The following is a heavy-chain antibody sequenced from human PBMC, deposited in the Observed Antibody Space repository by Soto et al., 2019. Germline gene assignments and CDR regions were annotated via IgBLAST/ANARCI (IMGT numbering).Heavy chain of an antibody. CDR1: GGSISSNNYF. D-gene: IGHD1-26*01. Sequence: QVQLQESGTGLVKPSQTLSLTCTVSGGSISSNNYFCSWIRQHPGKGLEWIGYISYTGSAYYSLYLESRDTISVQTYKNQYSLRLNSVTAADTAMYYCARAVVSPATSDAFQICGQGTMVTVSS. CDR2: ISYTGSA. J-gene: IGHJ3*02. V-gene: IGHV4-31*03. CDR3: ARAVVSPATSDAFQI.